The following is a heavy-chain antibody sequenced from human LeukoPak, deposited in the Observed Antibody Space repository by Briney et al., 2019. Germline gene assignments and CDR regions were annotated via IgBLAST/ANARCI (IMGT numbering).Heavy chain of an antibody. V-gene: IGHV4-30-4*01. CDR2: TYYSGST. CDR3: ARPYYYDSRIDP. D-gene: IGHD3-22*01. J-gene: IGHJ5*02. CDR1: AASITSADHY. Sequence: ASQTLSLTCSVSAASITSADHYWSWIRQPPGKGLEWIGYTYYSGSTYYNPSLKNRVSISVDTSKNQFSLNLSSVTAADTAVYYCARPYYYDSRIDPWGQGTLVAVSS.